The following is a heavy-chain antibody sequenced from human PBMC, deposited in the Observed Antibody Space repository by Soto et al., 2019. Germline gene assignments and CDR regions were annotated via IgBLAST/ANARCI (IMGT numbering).Heavy chain of an antibody. CDR1: GFTFSPFW. J-gene: IGHJ3*02. Sequence: EVQLVESGGGLVQPGESLRLSCAASGFTFSPFWMHWVRQAPGKGLEWVSHMNADGSTTLYADSVKGRFTISRDNAKDTLYLQMNSLRAEDTAVYYCVRGRGNPDSFDIWGQGTMVTVSS. D-gene: IGHD3-10*01. V-gene: IGHV3-74*01. CDR3: VRGRGNPDSFDI. CDR2: MNADGSTT.